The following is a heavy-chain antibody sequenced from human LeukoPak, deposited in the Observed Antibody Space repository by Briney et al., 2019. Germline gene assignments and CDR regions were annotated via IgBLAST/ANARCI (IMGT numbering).Heavy chain of an antibody. J-gene: IGHJ5*02. Sequence: ASVNLSCKASVATVSSYAISWVRHAPGQGLEWMGRIIPILGIANYAQNFPGRVTITSNKSTSTAYMELRSPRSEDTAVYYCARYLVDQQLGISWFDPWGQGTLVTVSS. CDR3: ARYLVDQQLGISWFDP. D-gene: IGHD6-13*01. V-gene: IGHV1-69*04. CDR2: IIPILGIA. CDR1: VATVSSYA.